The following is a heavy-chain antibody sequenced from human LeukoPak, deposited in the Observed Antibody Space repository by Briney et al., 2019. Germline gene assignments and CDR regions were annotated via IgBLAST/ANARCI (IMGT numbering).Heavy chain of an antibody. J-gene: IGHJ5*02. CDR1: GYTFTSYY. CDR2: INPSGGST. D-gene: IGHD3-10*01. CDR3: ARLYGSGSYYNVRWFDP. V-gene: IGHV1-46*01. Sequence: ASVKVSCKASGYTFTSYYMHWVRQAPGQGLEWMGIINPSGGSTSYAQKFQGRVTMTRDTSTSTVYRELSSLRSEDTAVYYCARLYGSGSYYNVRWFDPWGQGTLVTVSS.